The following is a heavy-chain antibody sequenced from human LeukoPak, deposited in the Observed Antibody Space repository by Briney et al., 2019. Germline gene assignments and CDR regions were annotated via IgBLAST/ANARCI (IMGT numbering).Heavy chain of an antibody. V-gene: IGHV4-39*01. J-gene: IGHJ4*02. Sequence: SETLSLTCTVSGGPIVSRSYYWGWIRQPPGKGLEWIGSIYYSGNTYYNPSLKSRVTISVDTSKNQFSLKLSPVTAADTAVYYCARGSSGWVSDYWGQGTLVTVSS. CDR3: ARGSSGWVSDY. CDR2: IYYSGNT. D-gene: IGHD6-19*01. CDR1: GGPIVSRSYY.